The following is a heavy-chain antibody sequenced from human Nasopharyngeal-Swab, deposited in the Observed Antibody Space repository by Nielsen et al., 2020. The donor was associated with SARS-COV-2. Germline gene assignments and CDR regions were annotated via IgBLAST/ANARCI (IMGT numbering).Heavy chain of an antibody. J-gene: IGHJ6*02. Sequence: VRQAPGKGLEWVANIKQDGSEKYYVDSVKGRFTISRDNAKNSLYLQMNSLRAEDTAVYYCARVLRYYDFWSGYYTGSRGMDVWGQGTTVTVSS. V-gene: IGHV3-7*01. CDR3: ARVLRYYDFWSGYYTGSRGMDV. CDR2: IKQDGSEK. D-gene: IGHD3-3*01.